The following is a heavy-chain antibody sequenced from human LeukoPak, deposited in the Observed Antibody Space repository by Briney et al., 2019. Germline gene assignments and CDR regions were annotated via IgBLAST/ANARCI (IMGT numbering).Heavy chain of an antibody. J-gene: IGHJ4*02. V-gene: IGHV3-9*01. Sequence: PGGSLRLSCAASGFTFDDYAMHWVRQAPGKGLEWVSGISWNSGSIDYADSVKGRFTISRDNAKNSLYLQMNSLRAEDTALYYCAKGLEGATDYWGQGTLVTVSS. CDR1: GFTFDDYA. CDR2: ISWNSGSI. D-gene: IGHD1-26*01. CDR3: AKGLEGATDY.